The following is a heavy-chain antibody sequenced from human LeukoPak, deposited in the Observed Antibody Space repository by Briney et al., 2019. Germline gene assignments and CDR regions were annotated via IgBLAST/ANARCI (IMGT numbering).Heavy chain of an antibody. CDR3: ARENGESYYVPRYYYYMDV. CDR1: GFTFTVFS. V-gene: IGHV3-48*01. D-gene: IGHD3-10*01. CDR2: ISAASHGI. Sequence: GGSLRLSCAASGFTFTVFSMTWVRQAPGKGLEWISHISAASHGIYYADSVKGRFTVSRDNAKNSVFLLLTSLRPEDTAVYYCARENGESYYVPRYYYYMDVWGKGTTVTVSS. J-gene: IGHJ6*03.